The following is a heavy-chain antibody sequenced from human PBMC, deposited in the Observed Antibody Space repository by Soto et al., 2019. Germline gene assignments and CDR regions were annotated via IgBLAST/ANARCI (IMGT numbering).Heavy chain of an antibody. D-gene: IGHD2-2*01. J-gene: IGHJ6*03. CDR1: GYTFTSYY. CDR2: INPSGGST. V-gene: IGHV1-46*03. CDR3: ARAYCSSTSCYYYYMDV. Sequence: ASVTVSCKASGYTFTSYYMHWVRQAPGQGLEWMGIINPSGGSTSYAQKFQGRVTMTRDTSTSTVYMELSSLRSEDTAVYYCARAYCSSTSCYYYYMDVWGKGTTVTVSS.